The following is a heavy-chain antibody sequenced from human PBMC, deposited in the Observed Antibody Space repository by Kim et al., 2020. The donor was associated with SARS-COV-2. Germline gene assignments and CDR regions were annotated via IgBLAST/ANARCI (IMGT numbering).Heavy chain of an antibody. CDR3: ARGAPEMAAGKYYFDS. Sequence: KFQGRVTITADKSASTAYMELSSLRSEDTAVYHCARGAPEMAAGKYYFDSWGQGTLVTVSS. J-gene: IGHJ4*02. D-gene: IGHD3-10*01. V-gene: IGHV1-69*04.